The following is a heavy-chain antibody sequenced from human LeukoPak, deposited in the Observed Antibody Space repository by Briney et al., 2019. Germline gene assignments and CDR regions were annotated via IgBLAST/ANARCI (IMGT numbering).Heavy chain of an antibody. J-gene: IGHJ6*03. Sequence: PGGSLRLSCAASGFTFSSYAMSWVRQAPGKGLEWVSAISGSGGSTYYADSVKGRFTISRANSKNTLYLQMNSLRAEDTAVYYCAKVLKPPVAGTWYYYMDVWGKGTTVTVSS. CDR2: ISGSGGST. V-gene: IGHV3-23*01. D-gene: IGHD6-19*01. CDR1: GFTFSSYA. CDR3: AKVLKPPVAGTWYYYMDV.